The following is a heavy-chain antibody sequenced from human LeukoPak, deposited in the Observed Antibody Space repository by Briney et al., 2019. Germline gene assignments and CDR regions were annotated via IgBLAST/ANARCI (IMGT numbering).Heavy chain of an antibody. CDR1: GFTFSSYE. CDR2: ISRGGSPI. J-gene: IGHJ4*02. D-gene: IGHD3-3*01. CDR3: TRVSWRGEIY. Sequence: GGSLRLSCAASGFTFSSYEVNWVRQAPGKGLEWVSSISRGGSPIYYADSVKGRFTTSRDNAKKSLFLQMNSLRAEDTAVYYCTRVSWRGEIYWGQGTLVSVSS. V-gene: IGHV3-48*03.